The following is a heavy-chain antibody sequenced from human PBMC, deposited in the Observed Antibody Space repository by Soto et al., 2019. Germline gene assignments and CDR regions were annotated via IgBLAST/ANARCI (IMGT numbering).Heavy chain of an antibody. CDR3: AKDLRTTISDYGMDV. CDR1: GFTFGSHG. CDR2: ISYDETNE. J-gene: IGHJ6*02. Sequence: PGGSLRLSCVASGFTFGSHGMHWVRQAPGKGPEWVAVISYDETNEHYVDSVKGRFTISRDNSKSILYLQMNRLRPEDTAVYKCAKDLRTTISDYGMDVWGQGTTVTSP. V-gene: IGHV3-30*18.